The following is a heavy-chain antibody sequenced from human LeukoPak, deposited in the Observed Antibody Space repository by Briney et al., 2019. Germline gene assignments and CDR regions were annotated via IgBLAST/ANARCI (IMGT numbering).Heavy chain of an antibody. J-gene: IGHJ4*01. CDR2: IYYSGST. CDR3: ARHAALWFGESQSPVFDY. CDR1: GGSISSSSYY. V-gene: IGHV4-39*01. D-gene: IGHD3-10*01. Sequence: SETLSLTCTVSGGSISSSSYYWGWIRQPPGKGLEWIGSIYYSGSTNYNPSLKSRVTISVDTSKNQFSLRLSSVTAADTAVYYCARHAALWFGESQSPVFDYWGQGTLVTVSS.